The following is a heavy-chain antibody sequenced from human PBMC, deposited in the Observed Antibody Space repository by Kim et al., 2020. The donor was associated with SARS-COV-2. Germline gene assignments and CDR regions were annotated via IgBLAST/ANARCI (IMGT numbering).Heavy chain of an antibody. J-gene: IGHJ4*02. D-gene: IGHD5-12*01. Sequence: SVKVSCKASGGTFSSYAISWVRQAPGQGLEWMGGIIPIFGTANYAQKFQGRVTITADESTSTAYMELSSLRSEDTAVYYCARSGPPRAGYDLQRHYFDYWGQGTLVTVSS. V-gene: IGHV1-69*13. CDR2: IIPIFGTA. CDR3: ARSGPPRAGYDLQRHYFDY. CDR1: GGTFSSYA.